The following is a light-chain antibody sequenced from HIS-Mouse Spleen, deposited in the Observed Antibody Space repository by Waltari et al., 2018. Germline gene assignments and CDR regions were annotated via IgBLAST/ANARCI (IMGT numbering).Light chain of an antibody. CDR1: QSISSY. Sequence: DIQMTQSPSSLSASAGDRVTITCRASQSISSYLNLYQQKPGKAPKLLIYAASSLQSGVPSRFSGSGSGTDFTLTISSLQPEDFATYYCQQSYSTPYTFGQGTKLEIK. J-gene: IGKJ2*01. CDR2: AAS. V-gene: IGKV1-39*01. CDR3: QQSYSTPYT.